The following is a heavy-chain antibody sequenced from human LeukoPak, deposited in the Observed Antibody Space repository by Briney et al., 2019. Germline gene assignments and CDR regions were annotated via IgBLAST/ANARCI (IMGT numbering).Heavy chain of an antibody. CDR3: ASGVVATIGGHFDY. CDR1: GFTFSSYG. Sequence: PGRSLRLSCAASGFTFSSYGMHWVRQAPGKGLDWVAVISSDGSNTHYADSVKGRFTISRDNAKNSLYLQTNSLRAEDTAVYYCASGVVATIGGHFDYWGQGTLDTVSS. D-gene: IGHD5-12*01. J-gene: IGHJ4*02. V-gene: IGHV3-30*03. CDR2: ISSDGSNT.